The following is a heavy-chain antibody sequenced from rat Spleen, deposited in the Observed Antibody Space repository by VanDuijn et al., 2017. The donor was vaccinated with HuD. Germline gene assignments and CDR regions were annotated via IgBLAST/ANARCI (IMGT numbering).Heavy chain of an antibody. CDR2: INSAGNT. CDR1: GHSITSGYR. Sequence: EVQLQESGPGLVKPSQSLSLTCSVTGHSITSGYRWNWIRKFPGNRLEWMGYINSAGNTLYNPSLKSRISITRDTSKNQFFLQVNSVTTEDTATYYCARGRLFYYWGQGVMVTVSS. V-gene: IGHV3-3*01. CDR3: ARGRLFYY. J-gene: IGHJ2*01.